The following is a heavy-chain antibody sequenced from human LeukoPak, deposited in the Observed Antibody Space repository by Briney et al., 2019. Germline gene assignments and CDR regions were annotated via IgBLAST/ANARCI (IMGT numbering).Heavy chain of an antibody. Sequence: GGSLRLSCAASGFTFSSYSMNWVRQAPGKGLEWVSSISSSSSYIYYADSVKGRFTISRDNSKDTLYLQMNSLRAEDTAVYFCAKGGYSSGWRNFFDYWGQGTLVTVSS. CDR3: AKGGYSSGWRNFFDY. V-gene: IGHV3-21*04. CDR2: ISSSSSYI. D-gene: IGHD6-19*01. CDR1: GFTFSSYS. J-gene: IGHJ4*02.